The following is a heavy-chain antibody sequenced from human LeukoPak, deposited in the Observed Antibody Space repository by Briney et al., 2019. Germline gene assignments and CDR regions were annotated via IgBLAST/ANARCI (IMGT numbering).Heavy chain of an antibody. J-gene: IGHJ4*02. D-gene: IGHD6-19*01. CDR3: AKGSGWEDFDY. Sequence: GGSLRLSCAASRFTFSSYAMSWVRQAPGKGLEWVSAISGSGGSTYYADSVKGRFTISRDNSRNTLYLQMNSLRAEDTAVYYCAKGSGWEDFDYWGQGTLVTVSS. CDR1: RFTFSSYA. CDR2: ISGSGGST. V-gene: IGHV3-23*01.